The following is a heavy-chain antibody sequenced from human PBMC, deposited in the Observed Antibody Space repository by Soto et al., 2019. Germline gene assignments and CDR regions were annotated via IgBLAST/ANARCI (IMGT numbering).Heavy chain of an antibody. CDR2: IWYDGSNK. V-gene: IGHV3-33*01. J-gene: IGHJ4*02. D-gene: IGHD6-6*01. CDR3: AIEPEYSPGLGY. CDR1: GFTFSSYG. Sequence: QVQLVESGGGVVQPGRSLRLSCAASGFTFSSYGMHWVRQAPGKGLEWVAVIWYDGSNKYYADSVKRRFTISRDNSKNTLYLQMNSLRAEDTAVDYCAIEPEYSPGLGYWGQGTLVNVSS.